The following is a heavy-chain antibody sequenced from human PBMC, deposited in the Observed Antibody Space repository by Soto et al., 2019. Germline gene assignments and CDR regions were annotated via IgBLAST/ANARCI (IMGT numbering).Heavy chain of an antibody. Sequence: PSETLSLTCTVSGGSISSYYWSWSRQPAGKGLEWIGRIYTSGSTNYNPSLKSRVTMSVDTSKNQFSLKLSSVTAADTAVYYCARGDIVVVPAALRIAAAGYYYYYGMDVWGQGTTVTVSS. J-gene: IGHJ6*02. D-gene: IGHD2-2*01. CDR1: GGSISSYY. V-gene: IGHV4-4*07. CDR2: IYTSGST. CDR3: ARGDIVVVPAALRIAAAGYYYYYGMDV.